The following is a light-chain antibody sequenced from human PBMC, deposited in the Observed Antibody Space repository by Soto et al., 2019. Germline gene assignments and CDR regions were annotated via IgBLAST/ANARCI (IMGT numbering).Light chain of an antibody. CDR1: QSVLYSSNNKNY. V-gene: IGKV4-1*01. J-gene: IGKJ1*01. CDR2: WAS. Sequence: DIVMTQSPDSLAVSLGERATINCKSSQSVLYSSNNKNYLAWYQQKPGQPPKLLIYWASTRESGVPDRFSGSGSGTDFTLTISSLQAEDVPAYYCQQYYSTPWTFGQGTKVEIK. CDR3: QQYYSTPWT.